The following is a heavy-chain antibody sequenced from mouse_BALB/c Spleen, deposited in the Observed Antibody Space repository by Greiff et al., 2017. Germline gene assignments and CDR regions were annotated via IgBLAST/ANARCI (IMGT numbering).Heavy chain of an antibody. J-gene: IGHJ3*01. V-gene: IGHV5-6-5*01. D-gene: IGHD1-1*01. CDR3: ASGDYGSAAY. CDR2: ISSGGST. CDR1: GFTFSSYA. Sequence: EVNVVESGGGLVKPGGSLKLSCAASGFTFSSYAMSWVRQTPEKRLEWVASISSGGSTYYPDSVKGRFTISRDNARNILYLQMSSLRSEDTAMYYCASGDYGSAAYWGQGTLVTVSA.